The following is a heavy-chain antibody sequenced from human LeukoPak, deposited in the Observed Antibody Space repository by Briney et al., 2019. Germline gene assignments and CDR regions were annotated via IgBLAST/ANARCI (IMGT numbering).Heavy chain of an antibody. V-gene: IGHV1-8*03. CDR2: MNPNSGNT. J-gene: IGHJ6*03. Sequence: ASVKVSCKASGYTFTSYDINWVRQATGQGLEWMGWMNPNSGNTGYAQKFQGRVTITRNTSISTAYMELSGLRSEDTAVYYCARGRRGTVTTFGYYYYYYMDVWGKGTTVTVSS. CDR1: GYTFTSYD. CDR3: ARGRRGTVTTFGYYYYYYMDV. D-gene: IGHD4-17*01.